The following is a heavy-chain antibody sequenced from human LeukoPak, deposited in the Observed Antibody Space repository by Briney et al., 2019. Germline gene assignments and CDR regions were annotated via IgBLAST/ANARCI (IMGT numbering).Heavy chain of an antibody. CDR3: ATLGPTYYYDSSVYGRAFDI. J-gene: IGHJ3*02. CDR1: GGSISSSNW. Sequence: SETLSLTCAVSGGSISSSNWWSWVRQPPGKGLEWIGEIYHSGSTNYNPSLTSRVTISVDKSKNQFSLKLSSVTAADTAVYYCATLGPTYYYDSSVYGRAFDIWGQGTMVTVSS. D-gene: IGHD3-22*01. CDR2: IYHSGST. V-gene: IGHV4-4*02.